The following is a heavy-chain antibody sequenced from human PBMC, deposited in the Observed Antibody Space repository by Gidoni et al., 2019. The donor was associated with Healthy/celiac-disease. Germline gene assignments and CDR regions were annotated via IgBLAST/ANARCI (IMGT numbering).Heavy chain of an antibody. D-gene: IGHD3-10*01. J-gene: IGHJ6*02. Sequence: EVQLVESGGGLVQPGGSLRLSCAASGFTFSRYWMSWVRQAPGKGLEGVANIKQDGSEKYYVDSVKGRFTISRDNAKNSLYLQMNSLRAEDTAVYYCARDSNPYYYGSGSPSYGMDVWGQGTTVTVSS. CDR3: ARDSNPYYYGSGSPSYGMDV. CDR1: GFTFSRYW. V-gene: IGHV3-7*01. CDR2: IKQDGSEK.